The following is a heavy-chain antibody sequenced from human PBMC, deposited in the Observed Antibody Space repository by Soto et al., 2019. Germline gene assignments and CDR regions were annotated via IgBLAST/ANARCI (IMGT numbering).Heavy chain of an antibody. CDR2: INDDGSST. V-gene: IGHV3-74*01. D-gene: IGHD1-1*01. Sequence: GESLKISCKGSGFTFSMYWMHWVRQVPGKGPEWVSRINDDGSSTNYADSVKGRFTISRDNAKNTLYLQMNDLRAEDTAVYYCTRGPRSTSTGTGAFWGQGTLVTVSS. J-gene: IGHJ4*02. CDR1: GFTFSMYW. CDR3: TRGPRSTSTGTGAF.